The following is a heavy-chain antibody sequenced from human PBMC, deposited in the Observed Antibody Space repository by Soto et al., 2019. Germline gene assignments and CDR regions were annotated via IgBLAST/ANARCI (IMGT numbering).Heavy chain of an antibody. V-gene: IGHV1-18*01. CDR2: ISAHNGNT. CDR1: GYTFTSYG. J-gene: IGHJ4*02. D-gene: IGHD1-1*01. CDR3: ARGRYGDY. Sequence: QVHLVQSGAEVKKPGASVKVSCKGSGYTFTSYGITWVRQAPGQGLEWMGWISAHNGNTDYAQRRQDRVTVTRDTSTSTAYLELRSLSSDDTAVYYCARGRYGDYWGQGALVTVSS.